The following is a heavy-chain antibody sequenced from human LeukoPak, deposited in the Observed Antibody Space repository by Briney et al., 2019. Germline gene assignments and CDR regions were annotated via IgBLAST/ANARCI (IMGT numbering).Heavy chain of an antibody. Sequence: GGSLRLSCAASGFTVSSNYLTWVRQAAGKGLEWVSVIYSGGSTYYADSVKGRFTISGDNSKNTLYLQMNSLRAEDTAVYYCARLTVTHAFDIWGQGTMDTVSS. CDR1: GFTVSSNY. V-gene: IGHV3-53*01. CDR2: IYSGGST. D-gene: IGHD4-17*01. J-gene: IGHJ3*02. CDR3: ARLTVTHAFDI.